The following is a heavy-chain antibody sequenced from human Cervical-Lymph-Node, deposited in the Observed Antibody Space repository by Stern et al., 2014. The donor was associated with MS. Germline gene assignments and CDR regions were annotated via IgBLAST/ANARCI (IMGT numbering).Heavy chain of an antibody. CDR2: IIPIFGVT. D-gene: IGHD3-9*01. CDR1: GGTFRGYG. J-gene: IGHJ6*02. CDR3: ARHFDWLLGAEDYGMDV. V-gene: IGHV1-69*01. Sequence: VQLVESGAEVKQPGSSVNVSCKASGGTFRGYGFSWVRQAPGQGLEWMGGIIPIFGVTNYEQKYQGRVTIIADESTNTVYMELSSLRSEDTAVYYCARHFDWLLGAEDYGMDVWGQGTTVTVSS.